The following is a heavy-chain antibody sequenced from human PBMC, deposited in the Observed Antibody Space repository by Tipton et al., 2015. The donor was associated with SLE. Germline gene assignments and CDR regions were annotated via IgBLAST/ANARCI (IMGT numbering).Heavy chain of an antibody. CDR2: IYYSGNT. V-gene: IGHV4-31*03. D-gene: IGHD1-7*01. J-gene: IGHJ6*03. Sequence: LRLSCTVSGGSISSGGYYWTWIRQLPGKGLEWIGYIYYSGNTYYNPSLGSRLTISVDTSKDQFSLRLTSVTAADTAVYYCARAADWNLSPDVWGKGTTVTVS. CDR3: ARAADWNLSPDV. CDR1: GGSISSGGYY.